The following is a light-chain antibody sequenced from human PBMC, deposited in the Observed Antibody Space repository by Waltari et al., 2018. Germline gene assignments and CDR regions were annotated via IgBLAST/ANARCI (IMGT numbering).Light chain of an antibody. J-gene: IGKJ4*01. Sequence: EIVLTQSPATLSLSPGERATLSCRDSQSVSSYLAWYQQKPGQAPRLLIYDASNRATGIPARFSGSGSGTDFTLTISSLEPEDFAVYYCQQRSNWPRTFGGGTKVEIK. CDR1: QSVSSY. V-gene: IGKV3-11*01. CDR3: QQRSNWPRT. CDR2: DAS.